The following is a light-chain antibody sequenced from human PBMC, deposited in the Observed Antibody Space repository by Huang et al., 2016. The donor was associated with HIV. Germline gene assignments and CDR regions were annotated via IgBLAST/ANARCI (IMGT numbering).Light chain of an antibody. V-gene: IGKV4-1*01. CDR3: QQYYSTPLT. Sequence: DIVMTQSPDSLAVSLGERATINCKSSQSVLYSSNNKNYLAWYQHKPGQPPKLLIYWASTRESGVPDLFSGSGSGTDFTLTISSLQAEDVAVYYCQQYYSTPLTFGGGTKVEIK. CDR1: QSVLYSSNNKNY. CDR2: WAS. J-gene: IGKJ4*01.